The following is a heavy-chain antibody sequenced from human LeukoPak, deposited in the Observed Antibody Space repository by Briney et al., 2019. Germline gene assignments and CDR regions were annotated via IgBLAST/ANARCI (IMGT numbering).Heavy chain of an antibody. CDR3: AREYSGFDY. Sequence: SGTLSLTCTVSGDPISSHSDYKWTWIRQPPGKGLEWIGYSYHIGSTNYNPSLKSRVTISVDTSKHQFSLKLTSVTAADTAVYYCAREYSGFDYWGQGTLVTVSS. D-gene: IGHD5-12*01. V-gene: IGHV4-61*08. CDR1: GDPISSHSDY. CDR2: SYHIGST. J-gene: IGHJ4*02.